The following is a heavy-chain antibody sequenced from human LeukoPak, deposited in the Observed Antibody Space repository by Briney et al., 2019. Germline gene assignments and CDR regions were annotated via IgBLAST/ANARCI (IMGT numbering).Heavy chain of an antibody. D-gene: IGHD5-12*01. Sequence: AGGSLRLSCAASGFTFSDYYMSWIRQAPGKGLEWVSYISSSSSYTDYADSVKGRFTISRDNAKNSLNLQMNSLRAEDKAVYYCARDSGYSGYSDYWGQGTLVTVSS. V-gene: IGHV3-11*05. J-gene: IGHJ4*02. CDR2: ISSSSSYT. CDR1: GFTFSDYY. CDR3: ARDSGYSGYSDY.